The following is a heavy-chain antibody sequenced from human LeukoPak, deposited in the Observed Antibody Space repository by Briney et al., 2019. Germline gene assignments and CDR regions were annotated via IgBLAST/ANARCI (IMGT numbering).Heavy chain of an antibody. CDR1: GFTFSSYS. J-gene: IGHJ6*03. CDR2: ISSSSSTI. V-gene: IGHV3-48*01. D-gene: IGHD6-13*01. CDR3: ASRSSSSWYYYYYYMDV. Sequence: GRSLRLSRAASGFTFSSYSMNWVRQAPGKGLEWVSYISSSSSTIYYADSVKGRFTISRDNAKNSLYLEMNSLRAEDTAVYYCASRSSSSWYYYYYYMDVWGKGTTVTVSS.